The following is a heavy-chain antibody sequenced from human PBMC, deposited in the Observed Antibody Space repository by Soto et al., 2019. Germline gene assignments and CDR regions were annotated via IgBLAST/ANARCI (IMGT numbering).Heavy chain of an antibody. J-gene: IGHJ6*02. Sequence: GPLRLSCAASGFTFISYAMHWFRQAPGKGLEWVALISYDGANKFYADSVRGRFTISRENSKSTLYMQMNSLRPDDTAVFYCARDLDFGSGFSTFYYYGRDVGGQGTTVTVSS. CDR2: ISYDGANK. CDR1: GFTFISYA. CDR3: ARDLDFGSGFSTFYYYGRDV. V-gene: IGHV3-30*04. D-gene: IGHD3-3*01.